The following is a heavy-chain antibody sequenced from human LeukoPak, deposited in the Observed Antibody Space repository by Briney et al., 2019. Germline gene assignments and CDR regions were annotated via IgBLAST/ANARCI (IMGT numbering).Heavy chain of an antibody. CDR3: ARVYGSGYDFRGAFDI. Sequence: SETLPLTCTVSGGSISTYYWSWIRQPPGKGLEWIGYIYYSGSTNYNPSLKSRVTISVDTSKNQFSLKLSSVTAADTAVYYCARVYGSGYDFRGAFDIWGQGTMVTVPS. D-gene: IGHD5-12*01. V-gene: IGHV4-59*01. CDR2: IYYSGST. J-gene: IGHJ3*02. CDR1: GGSISTYY.